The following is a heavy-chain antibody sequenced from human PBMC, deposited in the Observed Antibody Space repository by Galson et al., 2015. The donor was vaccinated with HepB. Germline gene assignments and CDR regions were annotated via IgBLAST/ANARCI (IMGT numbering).Heavy chain of an antibody. CDR1: GFTFSDYY. Sequence: SLRLSCAASGFTFSDYYMSWIRQAPGKGLEWVSYISSSSSYTNYADSVKGRFTISRDNAKNPLYLQMNSLRAEDTAVYYCARGGSGWHPPGDYWGQGTLVTVSS. V-gene: IGHV3-11*06. CDR2: ISSSSSYT. CDR3: ARGGSGWHPPGDY. D-gene: IGHD6-19*01. J-gene: IGHJ4*02.